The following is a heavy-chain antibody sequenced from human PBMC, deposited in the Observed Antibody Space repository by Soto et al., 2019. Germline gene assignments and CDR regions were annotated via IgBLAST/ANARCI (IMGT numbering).Heavy chain of an antibody. Sequence: SETLSLTCSVSGDSISTVDYFWAWIRQPPGQALEYIGYIYKSATTYYNPSFESRVAISLDTSKSQFSLNVTSVTAADTAVYFCARGRYCLTGRCFPNWFDSWRQRTLVTVSS. CDR1: GDSISTVDYF. D-gene: IGHD2-15*01. CDR2: IYKSATT. J-gene: IGHJ5*01. CDR3: ARGRYCLTGRCFPNWFDS. V-gene: IGHV4-30-4*01.